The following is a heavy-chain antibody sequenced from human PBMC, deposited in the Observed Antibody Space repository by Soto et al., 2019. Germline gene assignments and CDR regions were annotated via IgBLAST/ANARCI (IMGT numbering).Heavy chain of an antibody. CDR2: IIPIFGTA. CDR1: GGTFSSYA. V-gene: IGHV1-69*01. CDR3: VRDSDTAMVLHYYYYYGMDV. D-gene: IGHD5-18*01. J-gene: IGHJ6*02. Sequence: QVQLVQSGAEVKKPGSSVKVSCKASGGTFSSYAISWVRQAPGQGLEWMGGIIPIFGTANYAQKFQGRVTITADESTSTAYMELSSLRSEDTAVYYCVRDSDTAMVLHYYYYYGMDVWGQGTTVTVSS.